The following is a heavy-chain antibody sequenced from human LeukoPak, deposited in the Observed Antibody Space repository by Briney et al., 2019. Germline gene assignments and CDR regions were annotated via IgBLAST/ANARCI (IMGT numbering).Heavy chain of an antibody. J-gene: IGHJ4*02. Sequence: ASVKVSCKASGYTFTGYYMHWVRQAPGQGLEWMGRINPNSGGTNYAQKFQGRVTMTRNTSISTAYMELSSLRSDDTAVYYCARGPPNWGYDYWGPGTLVTVSS. V-gene: IGHV1-2*06. D-gene: IGHD7-27*01. CDR3: ARGPPNWGYDY. CDR2: INPNSGGT. CDR1: GYTFTGYY.